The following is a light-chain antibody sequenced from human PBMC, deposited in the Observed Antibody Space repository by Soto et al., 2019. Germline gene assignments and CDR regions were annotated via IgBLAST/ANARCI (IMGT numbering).Light chain of an antibody. Sequence: DIQMTQSPSSLSASVGDRVTITCRASQSITGYLSWYQQKPGKAPKLLIYESSSLQSGVPSRFSGSGSGTDFTLTINSLQPEDFATYYCQQTYYSPRTFGQGTNVAI. CDR3: QQTYYSPRT. CDR1: QSITGY. CDR2: ESS. V-gene: IGKV1-39*01. J-gene: IGKJ1*01.